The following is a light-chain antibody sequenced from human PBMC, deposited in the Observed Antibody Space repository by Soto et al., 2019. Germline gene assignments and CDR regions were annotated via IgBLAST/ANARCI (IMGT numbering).Light chain of an antibody. CDR3: SSYTTSSTHV. CDR1: SSEVGYYNY. CDR2: DVT. V-gene: IGLV2-14*01. J-gene: IGLJ1*01. Sequence: QPLLTQPASVSGSPGQSITLSSTGTSSEVGYYNYVSWFQHQPGTAPKLLISDVTNRPSGVSHRFSGSKSGNPASLTISGLPAEDEAHYYCSSYTTSSTHVFGTGRQVTGL.